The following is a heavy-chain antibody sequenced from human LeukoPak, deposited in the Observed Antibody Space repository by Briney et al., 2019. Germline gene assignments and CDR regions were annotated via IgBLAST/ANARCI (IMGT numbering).Heavy chain of an antibody. CDR1: GFTFSSYS. D-gene: IGHD3-10*01. CDR2: ISSSSSTI. Sequence: GGSLRLSCAASGFTFSSYSMNWVRQAPGKGLEWVSYISSSSSTIYYADSVKGRFTISRDNAKNSLYLQMNSLRAEDTAVYYCARVPMVRGAKYMDVWGKGTTVTVS. J-gene: IGHJ6*03. CDR3: ARVPMVRGAKYMDV. V-gene: IGHV3-48*04.